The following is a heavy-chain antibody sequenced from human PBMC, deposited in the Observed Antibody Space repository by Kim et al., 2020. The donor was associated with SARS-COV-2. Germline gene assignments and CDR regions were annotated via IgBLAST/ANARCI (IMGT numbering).Heavy chain of an antibody. CDR2: VNHDGTNT. CDR3: VRDVGEGARGTQQQWFKWFDP. D-gene: IGHD5-18*01. CDR1: GFTFVKYW. J-gene: IGHJ5*02. Sequence: GGSLRLSCAASGFTFVKYWMHWIRQAPGKGLEWVAHVNHDGTNTDYADSVKGRFTISRDNAKNMVYLQMNRLRVEDTSMYYCVRDVGEGARGTQQQWFKWFDPWGQGTLVTVAS. V-gene: IGHV3-74*01.